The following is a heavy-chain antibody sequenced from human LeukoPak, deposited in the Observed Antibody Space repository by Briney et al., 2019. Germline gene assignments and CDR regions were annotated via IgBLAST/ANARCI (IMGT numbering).Heavy chain of an antibody. Sequence: PGGSLRLSCAASGFTFSGYGMHWVRQAPGKGLEWVAVIWYDGSNKYYADSVKGRFTISRDNSKNTLYLQMNSLRAEDTAVYYCARGVVDYGFDYWGQGTLVTVSS. CDR2: IWYDGSNK. CDR3: ARGVVDYGFDY. CDR1: GFTFSGYG. V-gene: IGHV3-33*01. J-gene: IGHJ4*02. D-gene: IGHD4-17*01.